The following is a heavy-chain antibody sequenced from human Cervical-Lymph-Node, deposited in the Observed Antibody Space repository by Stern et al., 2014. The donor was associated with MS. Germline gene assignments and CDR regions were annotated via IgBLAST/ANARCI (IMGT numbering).Heavy chain of an antibody. CDR2: INPKTGAT. D-gene: IGHD3-9*01. Sequence: QVQLVQSGAEAKKPGASVSVSCMASGYTFTDYYVHWVRQAPGQGLEWMGWINPKTGATHYAQRFQGRVTITRDTSTTTVYMELNRLRSDDTALYYCAKSGGTFDWLLNNYFDPWGQGTLVTVSS. J-gene: IGHJ5*02. V-gene: IGHV1-2*02. CDR3: AKSGGTFDWLLNNYFDP. CDR1: GYTFTDYY.